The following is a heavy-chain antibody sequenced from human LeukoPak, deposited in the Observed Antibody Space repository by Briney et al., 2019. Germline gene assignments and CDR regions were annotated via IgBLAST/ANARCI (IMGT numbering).Heavy chain of an antibody. CDR3: ARSSGRSWDPPDY. CDR1: GGSVSSGSYY. CDR2: IYYSGST. V-gene: IGHV4-61*01. Sequence: SETLSLTCTVSGGSVSSGSYYWSWIRQPPGKGLEWIGYIYYSGSTNYNPSLKGRVTISVDTSKNQFSLKLSSVTAADTAVYYCARSSGRSWDPPDYWGQGTLVTVSS. D-gene: IGHD6-13*01. J-gene: IGHJ4*02.